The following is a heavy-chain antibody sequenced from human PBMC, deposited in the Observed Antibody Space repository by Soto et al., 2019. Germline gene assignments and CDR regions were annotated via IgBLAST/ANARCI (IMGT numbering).Heavy chain of an antibody. CDR1: GGTGTIRSYA. V-gene: IGHV1-69*11. D-gene: IGHD4-17*01. CDR2: LVPVLTTA. Sequence: QVQMMHSGAEVKKAGSSVKVSCKASGGTGTIRSYAISWMRKAAGQGLEWMGGLVPVLTTANYAQKFQGRVTITADESTSTAFMELSSLRSEDTAVYYCARGGDGDYVAYFDYWGQGTQVTVSS. J-gene: IGHJ4*02. CDR3: ARGGDGDYVAYFDY.